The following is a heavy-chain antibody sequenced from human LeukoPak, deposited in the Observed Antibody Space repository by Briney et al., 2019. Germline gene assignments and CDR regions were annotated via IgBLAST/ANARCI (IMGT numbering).Heavy chain of an antibody. V-gene: IGHV3-48*03. CDR3: ARDAVTFGGVIVIPNFDY. CDR2: ISSSGRTI. D-gene: IGHD3-16*02. J-gene: IGHJ4*02. CDR1: GFTFSSYE. Sequence: PGGSLRLSCAASGFTFSSYEMHWVRQAPGKGLEWVSYISSSGRTIYYADSVKGRFTISRDNAKNSLYLQMNSLRAEDTAVYYCARDAVTFGGVIVIPNFDYWGQGTLVTASS.